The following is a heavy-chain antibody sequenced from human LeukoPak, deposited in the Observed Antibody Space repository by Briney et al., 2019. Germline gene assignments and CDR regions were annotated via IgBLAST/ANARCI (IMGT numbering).Heavy chain of an antibody. CDR2: ISTSGST. CDR1: GGSISSGTYY. V-gene: IGHV4-61*02. D-gene: IGHD2-2*01. J-gene: IGHJ4*02. Sequence: KPSETLSLTCTVSGGSISSGTYYWRWIRQPAGKGLEWIGRISTSGSTDYNPSLKSRVTISVDMSKNQFSLKLSSVTAADTAVYYCAMGGGVVVPAAFDFWGQGTLVTVSS. CDR3: AMGGGVVVPAAFDF.